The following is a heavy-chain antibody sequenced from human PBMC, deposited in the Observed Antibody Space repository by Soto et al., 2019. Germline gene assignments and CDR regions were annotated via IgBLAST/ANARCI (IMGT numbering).Heavy chain of an antibody. J-gene: IGHJ4*02. V-gene: IGHV3-21*01. CDR2: ISSSSSYI. CDR1: GFTFSSYS. Sequence: PGGSLRLSCAASGFTFSSYSVNWVRQAPGKGLEWVSSISSSSSYIYYADTVKGRFTISRDNAKNSLYLQMNSLRAEDTAVYYCARNPADYDYIWGSYRFDNWGQGTLVTVSS. CDR3: ARNPADYDYIWGSYRFDN. D-gene: IGHD3-16*02.